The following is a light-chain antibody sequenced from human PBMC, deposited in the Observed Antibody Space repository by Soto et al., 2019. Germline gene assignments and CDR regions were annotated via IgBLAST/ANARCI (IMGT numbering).Light chain of an antibody. CDR3: QQYITWPPWT. CDR1: QDISNF. V-gene: IGKV1-17*03. J-gene: IGKJ1*01. Sequence: DIQMTQSPSDMSASVGDRVTITCRASQDISNFLVWFQQRPGKVPKRLMYSANRLESGVPSRFSGSGSGTEFTLTISSLQSEDFAVYYCQQYITWPPWTFGQGTKV. CDR2: SAN.